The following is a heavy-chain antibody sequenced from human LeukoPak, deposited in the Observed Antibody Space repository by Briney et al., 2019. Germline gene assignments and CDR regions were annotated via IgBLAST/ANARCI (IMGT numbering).Heavy chain of an antibody. Sequence: SETLSLTCTVSGGSTSSYYWSWIRQPPGKGLEWIGYIYYSGSTNYNPSLKSRVTISVDTSKNQFSLKLSSVTAADTAVYYCASRYYDFWSGYSYFDYWGQGTLVTVSS. J-gene: IGHJ4*02. V-gene: IGHV4-59*01. CDR3: ASRYYDFWSGYSYFDY. CDR1: GGSTSSYY. D-gene: IGHD3-3*01. CDR2: IYYSGST.